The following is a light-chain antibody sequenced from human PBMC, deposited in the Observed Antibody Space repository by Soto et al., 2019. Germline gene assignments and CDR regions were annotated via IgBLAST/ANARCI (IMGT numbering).Light chain of an antibody. CDR2: EVV. V-gene: IGLV2-8*01. Sequence: QSVLTQPPSASGSPGQSVTISCTGTKNDIGVYDFVSWYQHHPGKAPRLIIYEVVQRPSGVPDRFSVSRSSNTASLNVSGLQDANEADYFCKSYAGSNTYVFGSGTKVTVL. J-gene: IGLJ1*01. CDR1: KNDIGVYDF. CDR3: KSYAGSNTYV.